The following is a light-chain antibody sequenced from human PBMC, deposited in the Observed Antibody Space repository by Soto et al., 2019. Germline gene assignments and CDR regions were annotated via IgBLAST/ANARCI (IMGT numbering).Light chain of an antibody. CDR1: SSDVGGYNY. CDR3: SSYTSSITPYV. J-gene: IGLJ1*01. V-gene: IGLV2-14*01. CDR2: DVS. Sequence: QSALTQPASVSGSPGQSITISCTGTSSDVGGYNYVSWYQQHPGKAPKLMIYDVSKRPSGVSNRFSGSKSGNTASLTISGLQAEDEADYYCSSYTSSITPYVFGTGTKLTVL.